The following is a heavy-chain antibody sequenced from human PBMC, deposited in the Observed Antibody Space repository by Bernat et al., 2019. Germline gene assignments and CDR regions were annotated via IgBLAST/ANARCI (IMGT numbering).Heavy chain of an antibody. Sequence: QVQLQQWGAGLLKPSETLSLTCAVYGGSFSGYNWSWIRQPPGKGLEWIGEINHSGSTNYNPSLKSRVTISVDTSKNQFSLKLSSVTAADTAVYYCARGDVGITIFGADYWGQGTLVTVSS. J-gene: IGHJ4*02. D-gene: IGHD3-3*01. V-gene: IGHV4-34*01. CDR3: ARGDVGITIFGADY. CDR1: GGSFSGYN. CDR2: INHSGST.